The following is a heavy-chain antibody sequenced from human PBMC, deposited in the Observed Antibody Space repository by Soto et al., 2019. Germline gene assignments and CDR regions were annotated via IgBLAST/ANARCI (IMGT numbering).Heavy chain of an antibody. CDR1: GGTFSSYA. V-gene: IGHV1-69*05. J-gene: IGHJ4*02. CDR3: ARDSGVVGPSGDLDY. Sequence: ASVKVSCKASGGTFSSYAISWVRQAPGQGLEWMGGIIPIFGTANYAQKFQDRVTITRDTSATTVYMELSRLTSEDKAVYFCARDSGVVGPSGDLDYWGQGTLVTVSS. D-gene: IGHD1-26*01. CDR2: IIPIFGTA.